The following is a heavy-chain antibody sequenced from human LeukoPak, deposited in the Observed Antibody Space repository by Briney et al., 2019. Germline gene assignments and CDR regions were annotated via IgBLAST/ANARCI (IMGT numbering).Heavy chain of an antibody. D-gene: IGHD3-9*01. J-gene: IGHJ6*02. CDR3: ARYDILTNYYYYGMDV. V-gene: IGHV1-18*01. CDR2: ISAYNGNT. Sequence: ASVKVSCKASGYTFTSYGISWVRQAPGQGLEWMGWISAYNGNTNYAQKLQGRVTMTTDTSTSTAYMELRSLRSDDTAVYYCARYDILTNYYYYGMDVWGQGTTVTVSS. CDR1: GYTFTSYG.